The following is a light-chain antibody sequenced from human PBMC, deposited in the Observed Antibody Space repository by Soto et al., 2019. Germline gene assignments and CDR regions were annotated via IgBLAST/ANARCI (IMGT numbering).Light chain of an antibody. CDR1: QAISSW. J-gene: IGKJ4*01. CDR2: AAS. V-gene: IGKV1D-12*01. CDR3: QRANSFPLT. Sequence: DIQMTQSPSSVSASIGDRVTITCRASQAISSWLAWYQQRXXKAPKLLIYAASSLQSGVPSRFSGSGSGTDFTLTINSLQPEDFATYYCQRANSFPLTFGGGTKVEIK.